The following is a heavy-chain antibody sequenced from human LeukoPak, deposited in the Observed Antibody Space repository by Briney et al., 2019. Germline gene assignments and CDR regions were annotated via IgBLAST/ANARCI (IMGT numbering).Heavy chain of an antibody. CDR1: GYTFTSYG. CDR3: ARDEHYYGSGTYYRRASTFDI. V-gene: IGHV1-18*04. Sequence: ASVKVSCKASGYTFTSYGISWVRQAPGQGLEWMGWISANNGYTNYAQKPQGRVTMTTDTSTTTAYMELTSLTSDDTAVYYCARDEHYYGSGTYYRRASTFDIWGQGTMVTVSS. J-gene: IGHJ3*02. D-gene: IGHD3-10*01. CDR2: ISANNGYT.